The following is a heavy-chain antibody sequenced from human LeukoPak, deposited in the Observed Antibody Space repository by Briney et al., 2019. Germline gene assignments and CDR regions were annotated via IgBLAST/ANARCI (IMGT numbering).Heavy chain of an antibody. J-gene: IGHJ4*02. CDR1: GFTFSSYA. Sequence: GGSLRLSCAASGFTFSSYAMTWVRQAPGKGLEWVSAISGGGGTTYYADSVKGRFTISRDNAKNSLYLQMNSLRAEDTAVYYCAIHKFDYWGQGTLVTVSS. CDR2: ISGGGGTT. V-gene: IGHV3-23*01. CDR3: AIHKFDY.